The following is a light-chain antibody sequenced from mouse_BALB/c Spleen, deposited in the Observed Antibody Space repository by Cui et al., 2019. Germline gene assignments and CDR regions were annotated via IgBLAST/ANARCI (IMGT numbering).Light chain of an antibody. CDR2: GAT. CDR3: QQYWSTLPT. Sequence: DVQTTQSSSYFSVSLRGRGTTTCKESDQINNWLAWYQQNPGNAPRLLIIGATTWETGVLSRCSGSGSGKDYTLSITSLQTEDVATYYCQQYWSTLPTFGAGTKLELK. CDR1: DQINNW. V-gene: IGKV13-85*01. J-gene: IGKJ5*01.